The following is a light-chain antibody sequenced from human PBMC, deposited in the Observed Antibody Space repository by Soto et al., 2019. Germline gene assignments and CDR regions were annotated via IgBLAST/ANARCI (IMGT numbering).Light chain of an antibody. CDR1: NSNIASNT. V-gene: IGLV1-44*01. Sequence: QSFLTHPPSSSDTPGQTVSISCSGSNSNIASNTVNWYQHLPGTAPKLLIYYNNQRPSGVPDRFSGSKSGTSASLAISGLQSEDESDYYCAAWDDTLKRYVFGTGTKVT. J-gene: IGLJ1*01. CDR3: AAWDDTLKRYV. CDR2: YNN.